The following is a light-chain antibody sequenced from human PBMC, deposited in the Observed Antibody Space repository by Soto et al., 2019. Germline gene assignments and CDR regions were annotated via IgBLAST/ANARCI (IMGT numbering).Light chain of an antibody. V-gene: IGKV3-15*01. CDR2: DAS. Sequence: EIVMTQSPATLSVSPGERATLSYRASESVSSFAWDQKKPGQVPRLLFYDASSRATGIPARFSGSGSGTEFPLNISSLQSEDFAVYYCQQDNKWPLTFGGGTRVEIK. CDR1: ESVSS. CDR3: QQDNKWPLT. J-gene: IGKJ4*01.